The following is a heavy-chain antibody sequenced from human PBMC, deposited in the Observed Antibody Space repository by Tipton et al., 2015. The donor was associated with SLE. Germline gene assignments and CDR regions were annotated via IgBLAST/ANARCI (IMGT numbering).Heavy chain of an antibody. V-gene: IGHV1-8*01. Sequence: QLVQSGAEVKKPGASVKVSCEASGYTFTSYDINWVRQATGQGLEWMGWMNPNSGDTEYAQQFQGRVTMTRDTSISTAYMELSSLTSEDTAVYYCARGNWFDPWGQGTLVTVSS. CDR1: GYTFTSYD. J-gene: IGHJ5*02. CDR2: MNPNSGDT. CDR3: ARGNWFDP.